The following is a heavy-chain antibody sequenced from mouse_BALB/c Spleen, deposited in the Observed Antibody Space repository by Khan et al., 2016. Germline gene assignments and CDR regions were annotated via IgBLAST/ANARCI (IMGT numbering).Heavy chain of an antibody. CDR2: ISYSGST. J-gene: IGHJ1*01. V-gene: IGHV3-2*02. D-gene: IGHD2-14*01. CDR3: ASYYRYDFDV. Sequence: EVQLVESGPGLVKPSQSLSLTCTVTGYSITSDYAWNWIRQFPGNKLEWMGYISYSGSTSYNPSLKSRISITRDTSKNQFFLQLNSVTTEDTATYYCASYYRYDFDVWGAGTTVTVSS. CDR1: GYSITSDYA.